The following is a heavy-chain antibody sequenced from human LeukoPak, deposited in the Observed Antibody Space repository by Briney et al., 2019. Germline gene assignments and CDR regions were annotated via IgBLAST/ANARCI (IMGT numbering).Heavy chain of an antibody. J-gene: IGHJ4*02. CDR2: ISSNGGST. V-gene: IGHV3-64D*06. CDR3: VKEVFRKAHYYDSSGYYRGSV. CDR1: GFTFSSYA. D-gene: IGHD3-22*01. Sequence: GGSLRLSCSASGFTFSSYAMHWVRQAPGKGLEYVSAISSNGGSTYYADSVKGRFTISRDNSKNTLYLQMSSLRAEDTAVYYCVKEVFRKAHYYDSSGYYRGSVWGQGTLVTVSS.